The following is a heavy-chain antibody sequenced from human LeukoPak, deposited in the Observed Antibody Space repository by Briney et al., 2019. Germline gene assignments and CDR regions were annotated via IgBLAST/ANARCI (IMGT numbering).Heavy chain of an antibody. Sequence: PSETLSLTCSVSGGSVSSYYWSWIRQPPGKGLEWIAYIYYSGSTNYNPSLKSRVTISVDTSKNQFSLKLSSVTAADTAVYYCARRVGVMTPFDYWGQGTLLTVSS. J-gene: IGHJ4*02. CDR1: GGSVSSYY. V-gene: IGHV4-59*08. D-gene: IGHD3-22*01. CDR2: IYYSGST. CDR3: ARRVGVMTPFDY.